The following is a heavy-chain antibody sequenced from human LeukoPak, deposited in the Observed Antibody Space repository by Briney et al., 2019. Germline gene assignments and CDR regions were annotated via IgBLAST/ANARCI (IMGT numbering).Heavy chain of an antibody. V-gene: IGHV1-2*02. CDR2: INPNSGVT. D-gene: IGHD6-13*01. CDR3: AVIAAAGTQLDY. CDR1: GYTFTAYY. Sequence: GPSVKVSCKASGYTFTAYYMYWVRQAPGQGLEWMGWINPNSGVTNYAQKFRGRVTMARDPSISTAYMELNRLGSDDTAVYYCAVIAAAGTQLDYWGQGTLVTVSS. J-gene: IGHJ4*02.